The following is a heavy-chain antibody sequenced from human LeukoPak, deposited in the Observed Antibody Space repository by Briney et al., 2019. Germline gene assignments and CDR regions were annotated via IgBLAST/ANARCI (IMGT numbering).Heavy chain of an antibody. J-gene: IGHJ4*02. V-gene: IGHV3-7*01. D-gene: IGHD3-10*01. Sequence: GGSLRLSCAASGFTFSSYWMSWVRQAPGKGLEWVANIKQDGSEKYYVDSVKGQFTISRDNAKNSLFLQMNNLRAEDTAVYYCSRLSAMLRGPEAFYYFEYWGQGTLVTVSS. CDR2: IKQDGSEK. CDR1: GFTFSSYW. CDR3: SRLSAMLRGPEAFYYFEY.